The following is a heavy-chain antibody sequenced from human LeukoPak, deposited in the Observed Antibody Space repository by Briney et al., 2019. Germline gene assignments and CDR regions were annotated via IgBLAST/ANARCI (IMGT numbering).Heavy chain of an antibody. CDR3: ARVDSALDY. J-gene: IGHJ4*02. Sequence: GGSLRLSCAATGATFSSYWMSLVRQAPGKGLEWVANIKQDGSEKYYVDSVKGRFTISRDNAKNSLYLQMNSLRAEDTAVYYCARVDSALDYWGQGTLVTVSS. CDR1: GATFSSYW. V-gene: IGHV3-7*01. CDR2: IKQDGSEK.